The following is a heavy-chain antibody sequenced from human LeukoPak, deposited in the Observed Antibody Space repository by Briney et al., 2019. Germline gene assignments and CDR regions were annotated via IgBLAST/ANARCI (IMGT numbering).Heavy chain of an antibody. CDR3: ARVEDGYNMGY. CDR2: IYHSGST. D-gene: IGHD5-24*01. V-gene: IGHV4-38-2*02. CDR1: GYSISSGYY. Sequence: SETLSLTCTVSGYSISSGYYWGWIRQPPGKGLEWIGSIYHSGSTYYNPSLKSRVTISVDTSKNQFSLKLSSVTAADTAVYYCARVEDGYNMGYWGQGTLVTVSS. J-gene: IGHJ4*02.